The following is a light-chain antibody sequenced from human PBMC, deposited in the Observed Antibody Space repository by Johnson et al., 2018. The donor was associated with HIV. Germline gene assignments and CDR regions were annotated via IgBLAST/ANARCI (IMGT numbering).Light chain of an antibody. J-gene: IGLJ1*01. V-gene: IGLV1-51*01. CDR1: TSNIGNNF. Sequence: QSVLTQPPSVSAAPGQKVTISCSGSTSNIGNNFVSWYQHLPGTAPKLLIYDNNKRPSGIPDGFSGSKSGTSATLGITGLQTGDEADYYCGTWDSSLSAEVFGTGTKVTVI. CDR3: GTWDSSLSAEV. CDR2: DNN.